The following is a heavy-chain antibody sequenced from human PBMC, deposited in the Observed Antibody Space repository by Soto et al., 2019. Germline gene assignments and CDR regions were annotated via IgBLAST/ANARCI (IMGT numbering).Heavy chain of an antibody. V-gene: IGHV1-69*08. J-gene: IGHJ6*02. CDR3: AREGDDNYYYYGMDV. CDR2: IIPILGIA. Sequence: QVQLVQSGAEVKKPGSSVKVSCKASGGTFSSYTISWVRQAPGQGLEWMGRIIPILGIANYAQKFQGRVTITADKSTSTAYRELSSLRSEDTAVYYCAREGDDNYYYYGMDVWGQGTTVTVSS. CDR1: GGTFSSYT. D-gene: IGHD3-16*01.